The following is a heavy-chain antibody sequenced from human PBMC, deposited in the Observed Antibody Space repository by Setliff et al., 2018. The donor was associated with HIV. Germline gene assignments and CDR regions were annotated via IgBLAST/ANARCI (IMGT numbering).Heavy chain of an antibody. J-gene: IGHJ6*03. CDR3: ARQGEVTAVAPFNNLYMYV. CDR1: GYSFTRNW. Sequence: PGESLKISCKGAGYSFTRNWIGWVRQMPGKGLEWMGILYPGDSDTRYSPSFQGHVTISAERSISTAYLQWRSLKDSDTAMYYCARQGEVTAVAPFNNLYMYVWGKGTAVTVSS. V-gene: IGHV5-51*01. D-gene: IGHD2-21*02. CDR2: LYPGDSDT.